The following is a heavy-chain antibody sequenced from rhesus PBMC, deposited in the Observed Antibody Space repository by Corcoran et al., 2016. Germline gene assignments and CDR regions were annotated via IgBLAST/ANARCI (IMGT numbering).Heavy chain of an antibody. D-gene: IGHD1-1-1*01. CDR3: AREYSWNGAGYFDY. J-gene: IGHJ4*01. CDR2: ISGSGGST. Sequence: QLQLQESGPGLVKPSETLSLTCAVSGGSISSNYWSWIRPPPGKGLEWIGRISGSGGSTDYNPSLKSLVTISTDTSKNQFSLKLSFVTAADTAVYYCAREYSWNGAGYFDYWGQGVLVTVSS. CDR1: GGSISSNY. V-gene: IGHV4-173*01.